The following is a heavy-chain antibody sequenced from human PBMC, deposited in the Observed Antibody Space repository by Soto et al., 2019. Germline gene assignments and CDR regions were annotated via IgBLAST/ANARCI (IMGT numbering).Heavy chain of an antibody. D-gene: IGHD3-10*01. CDR1: GYTFTSYG. CDR3: ASSYYRSGTPYYYGMDV. V-gene: IGHV1-18*01. J-gene: IGHJ6*02. CDR2: ISAYNGNT. Sequence: QVQLVQSGAEVKKPGASVKVSCKASGYTFTSYGISWVRQAPGQGLEWMGWISAYNGNTNYTQKLQDRVTMTTDTSTSTAYMELRGLRSDDTAVYYCASSYYRSGTPYYYGMDVWGQGTTVTVSS.